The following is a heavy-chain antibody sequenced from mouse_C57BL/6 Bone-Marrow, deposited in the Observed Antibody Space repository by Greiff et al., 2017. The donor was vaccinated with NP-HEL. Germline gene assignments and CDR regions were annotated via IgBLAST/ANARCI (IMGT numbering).Heavy chain of an antibody. CDR1: GYTFTSYW. V-gene: IGHV1-7*01. CDR2: INPSSGYT. D-gene: IGHD5-5*01. CDR3: ARSHYPQDYYAMDY. Sequence: VMLVESGAELAKPGASVKLSCKASGYTFTSYWMHWVKQRPGQGLEWIGYINPSSGYTKYNQKFKDKATLTADKSSSTAYMQLSSLTYEDFAVYYCARSHYPQDYYAMDYWGQGTSVTVSS. J-gene: IGHJ4*01.